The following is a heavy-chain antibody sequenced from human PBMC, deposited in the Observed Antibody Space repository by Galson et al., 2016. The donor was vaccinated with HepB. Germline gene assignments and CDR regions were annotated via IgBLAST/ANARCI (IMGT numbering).Heavy chain of an antibody. Sequence: SVKVSCKASGYTFSFYYMHWVRQAPGQGLEWMGRINPTSGNFTSYAQKFQGRVTMTRDTSTSTVYMELSSLRPEDTAVYCCARGAGSGYDLGDYWGQGTLVTVSS. CDR2: INPTSGNFT. CDR3: ARGAGSGYDLGDY. D-gene: IGHD5-12*01. J-gene: IGHJ4*02. V-gene: IGHV1-46*01. CDR1: GYTFSFYY.